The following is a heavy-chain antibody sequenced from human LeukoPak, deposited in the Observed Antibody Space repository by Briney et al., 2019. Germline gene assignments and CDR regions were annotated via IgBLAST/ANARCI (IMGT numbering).Heavy chain of an antibody. CDR3: ARDHAWGFDS. CDR1: GFIFTSYT. J-gene: IGHJ4*02. D-gene: IGHD7-27*01. Sequence: GGSLRLSCAASGFIFTSYTMTWVRQAPGKGPEWISFISTTDSITSYADSVQGRFTISRDNAKNSLYLQMSSLRADDTAVYYCARDHAWGFDSWGQGTLVTVSP. CDR2: ISTTDSIT. V-gene: IGHV3-48*01.